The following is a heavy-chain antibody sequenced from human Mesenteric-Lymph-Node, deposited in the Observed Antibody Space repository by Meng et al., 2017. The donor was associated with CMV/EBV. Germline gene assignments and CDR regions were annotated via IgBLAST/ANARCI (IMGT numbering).Heavy chain of an antibody. D-gene: IGHD5-12*01. Sequence: GESLKISCAASGFILSSYAMHWVRQAPGKGPEWVAVISYDDAFKYYSDSVKGRFTISRDNPNHMVYLQMNSLRVEDTAVYFCAREEWQQVANRAYDYNGLAVWGQGTTVTVSS. J-gene: IGHJ6*02. CDR3: AREEWQQVANRAYDYNGLAV. V-gene: IGHV3-30*04. CDR1: GFILSSYA. CDR2: ISYDDAFK.